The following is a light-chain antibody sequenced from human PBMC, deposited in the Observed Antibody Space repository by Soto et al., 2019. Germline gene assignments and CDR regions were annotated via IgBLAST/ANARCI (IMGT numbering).Light chain of an antibody. CDR1: QSVRTK. CDR2: GAS. CDR3: QQHDQGWT. J-gene: IGKJ1*01. V-gene: IGKV3-15*01. Sequence: EMVMTQSPATLSVSLGERATLSCRASQSVRTKLVWYQQKPGQAPRLLIYGASTRATRIPARFSGSGSGTEFTLTISSLQSEDFAVYYCQQHDQGWTFGQGTKVEIK.